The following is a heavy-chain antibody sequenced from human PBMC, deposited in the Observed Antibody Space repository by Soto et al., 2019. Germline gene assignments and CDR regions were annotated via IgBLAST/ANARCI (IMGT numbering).Heavy chain of an antibody. CDR1: GGTFSNHV. D-gene: IGHD2-21*02. CDR2: VNPSGGHT. V-gene: IGHV1-46*01. Sequence: GASVKVSCKASGGTFSNHVISWVRQAPGQGLEWMGTVNPSGGHTTYSQNFLGRVTMTRDTSTSTLYMELTSLTSDDTAVYYCARGGHVVVVTAAFDYWGQGNLATVSS. J-gene: IGHJ4*02. CDR3: ARGGHVVVVTAAFDY.